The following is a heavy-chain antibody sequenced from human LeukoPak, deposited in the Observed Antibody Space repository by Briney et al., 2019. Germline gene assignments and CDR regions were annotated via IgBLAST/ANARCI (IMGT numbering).Heavy chain of an antibody. J-gene: IGHJ4*02. CDR1: GYPFSGSD. D-gene: IGHD6-19*01. CDR2: VSHEGSSK. Sequence: GGSLRVSCAASGYPFSGSDIHWVRQAPGKGLEWVAFVSHEGSSKFYAESVKGRFGISRDNSKSTTYLQMNGLRADDTAVYYCAKTTGGWPRFFDHWGQGTLVAVSS. CDR3: AKTTGGWPRFFDH. V-gene: IGHV3-30*18.